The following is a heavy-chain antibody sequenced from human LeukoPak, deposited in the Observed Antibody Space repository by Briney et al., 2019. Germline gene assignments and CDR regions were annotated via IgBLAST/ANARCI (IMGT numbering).Heavy chain of an antibody. CDR3: AREGGEWELLRTFDY. CDR1: GFTFSSYA. Sequence: GGSLRLSCAASGFTFSSYAMSWVRQAPGKGLEWVSAISGSGGSTYYADSVKGRFTISRDNAKNSLYLQMNSLRAEDTAVYYCAREGGEWELLRTFDYWGQGTLVTVSS. J-gene: IGHJ4*02. CDR2: ISGSGGST. V-gene: IGHV3-23*01. D-gene: IGHD1-26*01.